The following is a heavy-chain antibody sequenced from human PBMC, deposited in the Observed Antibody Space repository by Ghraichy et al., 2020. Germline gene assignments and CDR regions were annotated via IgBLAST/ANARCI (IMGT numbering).Heavy chain of an antibody. CDR3: ARDGHSTPPGRDGAFDI. CDR2: IYHSGST. CDR1: GGSISSSNW. Sequence: SETLSLTCAVSGGSISSSNWWSWVRQPPGKGLEWIGEIYHSGSTNYNPSLKSRVTISVDKSKNQFSLKLSSVTAADTAVYYCARDGHSTPPGRDGAFDIWGQGTMVTVSS. J-gene: IGHJ3*02. D-gene: IGHD6-13*01. V-gene: IGHV4-4*02.